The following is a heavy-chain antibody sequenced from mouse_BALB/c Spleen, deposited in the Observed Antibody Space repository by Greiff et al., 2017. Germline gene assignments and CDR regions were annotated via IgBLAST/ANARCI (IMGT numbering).Heavy chain of an antibody. CDR2: ISYSGST. J-gene: IGHJ3*01. Sequence: EVKLVESGPGLVKPSQSLSLTCTVTGYSITSDYAWNWIRQFPGNKLEWMGYISYSGSTSYNPSLKSRISITRDSSKNQFFLQLNSVTTEDTATYYCASKTFAYWGQGTLVTVSA. CDR3: ASKTFAY. V-gene: IGHV3-2*02. CDR1: GYSITSDYA.